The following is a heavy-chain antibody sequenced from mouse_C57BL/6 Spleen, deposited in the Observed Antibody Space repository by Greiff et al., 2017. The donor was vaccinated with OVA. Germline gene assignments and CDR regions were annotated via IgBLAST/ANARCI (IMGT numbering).Heavy chain of an antibody. V-gene: IGHV5-4*01. CDR1: GFTFSSYA. CDR2: ISDGGSYT. CDR3: ARGSSYYYAMDY. J-gene: IGHJ4*01. D-gene: IGHD1-1*01. Sequence: EVQLVESGGGLVKPGGSLTLSCAASGFTFSSYAMSWVRQTPEKRLEWVATISDGGSYTYYPDNVKGRFTISRDNAKNNLYLQMSHLKSEDTAMYYCARGSSYYYAMDYWGQGTSVTVSS.